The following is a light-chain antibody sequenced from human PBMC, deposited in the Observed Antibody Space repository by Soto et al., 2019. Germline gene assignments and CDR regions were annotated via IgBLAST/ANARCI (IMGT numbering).Light chain of an antibody. J-gene: IGKJ1*01. CDR2: GAS. V-gene: IGKV3-20*01. Sequence: EIGLTQSPGTLSLSPGERATLSCRASQSVSSSYLAWYQQKPGQAPRLLIYGASTRATGIPARFSGSGSGTDFTLTISRLEPEDFAVYYCQQYGSSPWTFGQGTKVDIK. CDR1: QSVSSSY. CDR3: QQYGSSPWT.